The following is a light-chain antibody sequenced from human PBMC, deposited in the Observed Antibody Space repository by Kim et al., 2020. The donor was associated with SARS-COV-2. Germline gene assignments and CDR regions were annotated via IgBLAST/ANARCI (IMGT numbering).Light chain of an antibody. J-gene: IGKJ5*01. CDR2: DAS. Sequence: DIQMTQSPSSLSASVGDRVTITCQASQDISNYLNWYQQKPEKAPKLLIYDASNLETGVPSRFSGSGSGTDFTFTISSLQPEDIATYYCQQYDNPRITFGQGTRLEIK. CDR1: QDISNY. V-gene: IGKV1-33*01. CDR3: QQYDNPRIT.